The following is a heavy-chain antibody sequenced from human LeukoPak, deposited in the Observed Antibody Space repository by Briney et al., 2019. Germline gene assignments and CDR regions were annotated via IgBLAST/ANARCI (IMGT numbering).Heavy chain of an antibody. V-gene: IGHV3-21*01. CDR1: GFTFSSYS. J-gene: IGHJ4*02. CDR3: ARVAGDDY. CDR2: ISSSSSYI. Sequence: KPGRSLRLFCAASGFTFSSYSMNWVRQAPGKGLEWVSSISSSSSYIYYAYSVKGRFTISRDNAKNSLYLQMNSLRAEDTAVYYCARVAGDDYWGQGTLVTVSS. D-gene: IGHD6-19*01.